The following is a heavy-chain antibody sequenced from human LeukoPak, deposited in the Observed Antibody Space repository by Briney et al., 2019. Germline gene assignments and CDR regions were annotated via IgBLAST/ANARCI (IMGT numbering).Heavy chain of an antibody. CDR3: ARARTTYYYGSGGVYFDL. CDR2: ISAYNGNT. V-gene: IGHV1-18*01. J-gene: IGHJ2*01. CDR1: GYTFTSYG. D-gene: IGHD3-10*01. Sequence: GASVKVSCKASGYTFTSYGTSWVRQAPGQGLEWMGWISAYNGNTNYAQKLQGRVTMTTDTSTSTAYMELRSLRSDDTAVYYCARARTTYYYGSGGVYFDLWGRGTLVTVSS.